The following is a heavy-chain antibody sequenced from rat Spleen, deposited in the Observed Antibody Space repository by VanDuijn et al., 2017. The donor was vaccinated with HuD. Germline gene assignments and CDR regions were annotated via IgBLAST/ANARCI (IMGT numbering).Heavy chain of an antibody. CDR2: ISNTGGST. CDR3: TREQYYFDY. V-gene: IGHV5-31*01. J-gene: IGHJ2*01. CDR1: GFTFSNAA. Sequence: EVQVVESGGGLVQPKESLKISCAASGFTFSNAAMYWVRQAPGKGLEWVASISNTGGSTSYPDSVKGRFTISRDTAKSTLYLQMNSLRSEDTATYFCTREQYYFDYWGQGVMVTVSS.